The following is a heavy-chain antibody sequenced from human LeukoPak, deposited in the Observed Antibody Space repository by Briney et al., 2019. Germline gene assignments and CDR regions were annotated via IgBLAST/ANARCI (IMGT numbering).Heavy chain of an antibody. J-gene: IGHJ4*02. V-gene: IGHV3-66*01. Sequence: GGSLRLSCAASGFTVSSNYMSWVRQAPGKGLEWVSVIYSGGSTYYADSVKGRFTISRDNSKNTLYLQMNSLRAEDTAVYYCAKVFDIRGDPSDYWGQGTLVTVSS. CDR2: IYSGGST. CDR1: GFTVSSNY. CDR3: AKVFDIRGDPSDY. D-gene: IGHD3-9*01.